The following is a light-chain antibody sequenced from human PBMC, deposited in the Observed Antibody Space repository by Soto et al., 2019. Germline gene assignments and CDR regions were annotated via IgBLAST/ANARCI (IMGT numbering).Light chain of an antibody. V-gene: IGLV1-47*01. CDR2: RNN. CDR1: SSNIGSKY. CDR3: AAWDDSVGGPA. Sequence: QSVLTQPPSASGTPGQRVTISCSGSSSNIGSKYVYWYQQLPGTAPKLLMYRNNQRPSGVPDRFSGSKSGTSASLAISGLRSEDEAHYYYAAWDDSVGGPAFGGGTKLTVL. J-gene: IGLJ2*01.